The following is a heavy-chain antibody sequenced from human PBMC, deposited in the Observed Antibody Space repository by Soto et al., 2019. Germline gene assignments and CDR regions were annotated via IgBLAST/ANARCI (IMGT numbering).Heavy chain of an antibody. J-gene: IGHJ4*02. CDR1: GFSLSTSGVG. CDR3: AHKGPEDWPLDY. Sequence: QITLKESGPTLVRPTQTLTLTCAFSGFSLSTSGVGVGWIRQPPGKALECLAVIYWDDSKHYSPSLRRRLTITKDTSKHQVVLTMTNMDPMDTGTYYCAHKGPEDWPLDYWGQGTLVTVSS. CDR2: IYWDDSK. D-gene: IGHD3-9*01. V-gene: IGHV2-5*02.